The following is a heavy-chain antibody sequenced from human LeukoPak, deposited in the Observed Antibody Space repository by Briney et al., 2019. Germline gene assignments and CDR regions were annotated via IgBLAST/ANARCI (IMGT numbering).Heavy chain of an antibody. D-gene: IGHD5-18*01. J-gene: IGHJ4*02. V-gene: IGHV1-2*02. CDR1: GYTFTGYY. CDR3: ARGKGYSYGFDY. CDR2: INPNSGGT. Sequence: ASVKVSCTASGYTFTGYYMHWVRQAPGQGLEWMGWINPNSGGTNYAQKFQGRVTMTRDTSISTAYMELSRLRSDDTAVYYCARGKGYSYGFDYWGQGTLVTVSS.